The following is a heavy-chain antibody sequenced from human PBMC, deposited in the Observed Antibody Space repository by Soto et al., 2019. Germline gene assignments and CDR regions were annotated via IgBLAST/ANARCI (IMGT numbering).Heavy chain of an antibody. D-gene: IGHD6-19*01. V-gene: IGHV3-21*01. Sequence: GGSLRLSCAASGFTFSSYAMHWVRQAPGKGLEWVSIISVSSNYIYYADSVKGRFTISRDNAKNSVYLQMNSLRAEDSAVYFCAREVAGYTSGWYYFDYWGQGALVTVSS. CDR1: GFTFSSYA. CDR2: ISVSSNYI. J-gene: IGHJ4*02. CDR3: AREVAGYTSGWYYFDY.